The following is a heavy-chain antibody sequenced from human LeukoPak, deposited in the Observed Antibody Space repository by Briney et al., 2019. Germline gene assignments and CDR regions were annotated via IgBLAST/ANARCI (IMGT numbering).Heavy chain of an antibody. V-gene: IGHV3-21*01. CDR3: ARDKRMGYYDSSGYYLDAFDI. CDR1: GFTFRRYS. CDR2: ISNSRSYI. D-gene: IGHD3-22*01. Sequence: GGSLRLSCAASGFTFRRYSMNWVRQAPGKGLEWVSSISNSRSYIYYADSVKGRFTISRDNAKNSLYLQMNSLRAEDTAVYYCARDKRMGYYDSSGYYLDAFDIWGQGTMVTVSS. J-gene: IGHJ3*02.